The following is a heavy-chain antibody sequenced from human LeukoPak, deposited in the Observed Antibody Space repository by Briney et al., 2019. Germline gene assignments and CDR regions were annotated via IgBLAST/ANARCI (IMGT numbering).Heavy chain of an antibody. Sequence: PAASVKVSCKASGYTFTSYAMIWVRQAPGQGPEWMGGIIPIFGTANYAQKFQGRVTITADESTSTAYMELSSLRSEDTAVYYCASPGPVYYDSSGYYCFDYWGQGTLVTVSS. V-gene: IGHV1-69*13. CDR3: ASPGPVYYDSSGYYCFDY. D-gene: IGHD3-22*01. J-gene: IGHJ4*02. CDR2: IIPIFGTA. CDR1: GYTFTSYA.